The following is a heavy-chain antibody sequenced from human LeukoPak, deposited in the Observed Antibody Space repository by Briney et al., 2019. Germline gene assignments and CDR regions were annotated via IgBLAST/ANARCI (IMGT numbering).Heavy chain of an antibody. CDR1: GGSISNYY. Sequence: SETLSLTCTVSGGSISNYYWTWIRQPPGKGLEWIGYIYYSGSTNYNTSLKSRVTISVDTSKNQFSLKLSSVTAADTAVYYCARANCDFWRGYPNWFDPWGQGTLVSVSS. J-gene: IGHJ5*02. V-gene: IGHV4-59*01. CDR3: ARANCDFWRGYPNWFDP. D-gene: IGHD3-3*01. CDR2: IYYSGST.